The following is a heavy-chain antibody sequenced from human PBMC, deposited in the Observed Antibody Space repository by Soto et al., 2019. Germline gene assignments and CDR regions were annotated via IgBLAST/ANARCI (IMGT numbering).Heavy chain of an antibody. CDR2: MYTSGTT. D-gene: IGHD6-6*01. V-gene: IGHV4-4*07. J-gene: IGHJ5*02. CDR3: ARERAAPSWIDT. CDR1: GGSITSNY. Sequence: SETLSLTCTVSGGSITSNYWTWIRQPAGKPLEWIGRMYTSGTTDYNPSLKSRVTVSIDTSKNQFSLRLTSVTAADTAVYYCARERAAPSWIDTWGQGLLVTVSS.